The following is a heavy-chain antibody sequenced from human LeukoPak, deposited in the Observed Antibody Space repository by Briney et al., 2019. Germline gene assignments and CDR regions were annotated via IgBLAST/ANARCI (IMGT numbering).Heavy chain of an antibody. CDR1: GYTFTSYG. Sequence: ASVKVSCKASGYTFTSYGIRWVRQAPGQGLEWMGWISAYNGNTNYAQKLQGRVTMTTDTSTSTAYMELRSLRSDDTAVYYCARVGCSSTSCYITISSYYYYYGMDVWGQGTTVTVSS. CDR2: ISAYNGNT. D-gene: IGHD2-2*02. V-gene: IGHV1-18*01. J-gene: IGHJ6*02. CDR3: ARVGCSSTSCYITISSYYYYYGMDV.